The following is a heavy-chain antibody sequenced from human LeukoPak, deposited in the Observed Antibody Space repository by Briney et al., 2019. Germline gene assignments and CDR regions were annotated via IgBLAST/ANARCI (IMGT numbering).Heavy chain of an antibody. J-gene: IGHJ4*02. D-gene: IGHD6-13*01. CDR1: GYSFTSYW. V-gene: IGHV5-51*01. CDR3: ARRLGSSSWYRHFDY. CDR2: IYPGDSDT. Sequence: GESLKISCKGSGYSFTSYWIGWVRQMPGKGLEWMGIIYPGDSDTRYSPSFQGQVTISADKSISTAYLQWSSLKASDTAMYYCARRLGSSSWYRHFDYWGQGTLVTVSS.